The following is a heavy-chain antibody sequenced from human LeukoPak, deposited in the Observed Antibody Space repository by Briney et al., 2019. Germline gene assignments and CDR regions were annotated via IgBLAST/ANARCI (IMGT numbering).Heavy chain of an antibody. Sequence: GGSLRLSCAASGFTFSSYSMNWVRQAPGKGLEWIPYIGISSGNTKYADSVKGRFTISGDKAKNSVYLQMNSLRVEDTAVYYCARDTKYAFDNWGQGTLVTVSS. CDR3: ARDTKYAFDN. CDR2: IGISSGNT. J-gene: IGHJ4*02. D-gene: IGHD2-2*01. CDR1: GFTFSSYS. V-gene: IGHV3-48*01.